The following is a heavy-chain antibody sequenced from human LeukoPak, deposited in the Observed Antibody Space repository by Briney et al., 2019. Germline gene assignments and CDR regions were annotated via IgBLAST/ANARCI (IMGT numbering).Heavy chain of an antibody. D-gene: IGHD6-13*01. CDR1: GFTFSSYA. V-gene: IGHV3-74*01. J-gene: IGHJ2*01. CDR2: INSDGSAT. CDR3: ARGHASSWSNWYFDL. Sequence: GGSLRLSCAASGFTFSSYAMSWVRQAPGKGLVWVSRINSDGSATSYADSVKGRFTISRDNAKATLYLQMNSLRAEDTAVYYCARGHASSWSNWYFDLWGRGTLGTVSS.